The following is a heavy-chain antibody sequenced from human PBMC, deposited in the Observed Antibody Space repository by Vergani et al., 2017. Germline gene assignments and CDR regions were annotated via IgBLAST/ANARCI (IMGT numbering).Heavy chain of an antibody. Sequence: QVQLVQSGAEVKKPGSSVKVSCKASGGTFSSYALNWVRQAPGQGLEWMGSIIPSLATTIYAQKFQGRVTITADESTSTAYMELRSLKSEDTAVFYCARATCSGGRCERGFEYRGQGSLITVSS. D-gene: IGHD2-15*01. CDR3: ARATCSGGRCERGFEY. J-gene: IGHJ4*02. CDR1: GGTFSSYA. V-gene: IGHV1-69*11. CDR2: IIPSLATT.